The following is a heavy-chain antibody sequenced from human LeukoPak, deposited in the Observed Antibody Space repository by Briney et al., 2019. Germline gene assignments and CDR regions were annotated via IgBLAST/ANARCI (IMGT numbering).Heavy chain of an antibody. Sequence: PSETLSPTCNVSGGSISISSYYWGWLRQPPGKGLEWFGSIYYSGSTYYNPSLKSRVTISVDTSKSQFSLRLTSVTAADTAVYYCARHVRFLEWLSSYYFDYWGQGTLVTVSS. V-gene: IGHV4-39*01. CDR1: GGSISISSYY. CDR3: ARHVRFLEWLSSYYFDY. J-gene: IGHJ4*02. CDR2: IYYSGST. D-gene: IGHD3-3*01.